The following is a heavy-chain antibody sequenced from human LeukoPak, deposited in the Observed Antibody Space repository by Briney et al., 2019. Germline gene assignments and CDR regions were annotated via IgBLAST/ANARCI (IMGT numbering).Heavy chain of an antibody. Sequence: NPSETLSLTCTVSGVSISSYYWSWIRQPPGKGLEWIGYIYYSGSTNYNPSLKSRVTTSVDTSKNQFSLKLSSVTAADTAVYYCARQVAAVGYYFDYWGQGTLVTVSS. J-gene: IGHJ4*02. D-gene: IGHD6-13*01. CDR1: GVSISSYY. CDR3: ARQVAAVGYYFDY. V-gene: IGHV4-59*08. CDR2: IYYSGST.